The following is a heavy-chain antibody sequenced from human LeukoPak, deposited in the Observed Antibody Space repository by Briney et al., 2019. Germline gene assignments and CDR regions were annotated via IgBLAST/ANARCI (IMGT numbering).Heavy chain of an antibody. D-gene: IGHD3-22*01. CDR3: AREGLAMIVVFDY. CDR1: GLTFSSYA. J-gene: IGHJ4*02. Sequence: GGSLRLSCAASGLTFSSYAMHWVRQAPGKGLEWVAVISYDGSNKYYADSVKGRFTISRDNSKNTLYLQMNSLRAEDTAVYYCAREGLAMIVVFDYWGQGTLVTVSS. CDR2: ISYDGSNK. V-gene: IGHV3-30*01.